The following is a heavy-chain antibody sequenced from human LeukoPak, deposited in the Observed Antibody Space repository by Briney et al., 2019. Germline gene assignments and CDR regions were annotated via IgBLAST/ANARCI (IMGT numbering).Heavy chain of an antibody. D-gene: IGHD4-17*01. J-gene: IGHJ4*02. CDR1: GFTVSSNY. CDR3: ARAPTGY. V-gene: IGHV3-66*01. CDR2: IYSGGST. Sequence: GGSLRLSCAASGFTVSSNYMSWVRQAPGKGLEWVSVIYSGGSTYYADSVKGRFVISRDNSKNTLYLQMNTLRVEDTAVYYCARAPTGYWGQGTLVTVSS.